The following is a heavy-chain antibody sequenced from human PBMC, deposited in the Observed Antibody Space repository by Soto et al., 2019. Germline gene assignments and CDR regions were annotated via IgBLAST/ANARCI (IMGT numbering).Heavy chain of an antibody. CDR3: ARVPSYDFWSGYYTPYYYYMDV. Sequence: ASVKVSCKASGYTFTSYGISWVRQAPGQGLEWMGWISAYNGNTNYAQKLQGRVTMTTDTSTSTAYMELRSLRSDDTAVYYCARVPSYDFWSGYYTPYYYYMDVWGKGTTVTVSS. CDR2: ISAYNGNT. CDR1: GYTFTSYG. J-gene: IGHJ6*03. D-gene: IGHD3-3*01. V-gene: IGHV1-18*01.